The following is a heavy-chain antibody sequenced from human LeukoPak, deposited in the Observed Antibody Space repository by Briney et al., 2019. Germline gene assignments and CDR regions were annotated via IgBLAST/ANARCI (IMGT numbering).Heavy chain of an antibody. Sequence: SETLSLTCTVSGGSISSSSYYWGWIRQPPGKGLEWIGSIYYSGSTYYNPSLKSRVTISVDTSKNQFSLKLSSVTAADTAVYYCARDRGYWDHDAFDIWGQGTMVTVSS. CDR1: GGSISSSSYY. V-gene: IGHV4-39*07. D-gene: IGHD2-8*02. CDR2: IYYSGST. CDR3: ARDRGYWDHDAFDI. J-gene: IGHJ3*02.